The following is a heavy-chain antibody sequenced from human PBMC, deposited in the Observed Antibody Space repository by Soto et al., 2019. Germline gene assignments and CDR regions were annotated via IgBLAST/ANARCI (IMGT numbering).Heavy chain of an antibody. J-gene: IGHJ6*02. CDR3: ARGLGSGWYVGFGYYYYGMDV. CDR2: ISAYNGNT. CDR1: GYTFTSYG. V-gene: IGHV1-18*01. Sequence: ASVKVSCKASGYTFTSYGIRWVRQAPGQGLEWMGWISAYNGNTNYAQKLQGRVTMTTDTSTSTAYMELRSLRSDDTAVYYCARGLGSGWYVGFGYYYYGMDVWGQGTTVTVSS. D-gene: IGHD6-19*01.